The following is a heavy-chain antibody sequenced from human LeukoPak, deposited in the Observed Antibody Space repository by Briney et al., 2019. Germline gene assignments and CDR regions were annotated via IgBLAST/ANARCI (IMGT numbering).Heavy chain of an antibody. J-gene: IGHJ2*01. Sequence: GGSLRLSCAASGFTFSSYAMSWVRQAPGKGLEWVSAISGSGGSTYHADSVKGRFTLSRDSAKNSLYLQMNSLRAEDTAVYYCARAEWSNWYFDLWGRGTLVTVSS. CDR3: ARAEWSNWYFDL. CDR2: ISGSGGST. D-gene: IGHD3-3*01. V-gene: IGHV3-23*01. CDR1: GFTFSSYA.